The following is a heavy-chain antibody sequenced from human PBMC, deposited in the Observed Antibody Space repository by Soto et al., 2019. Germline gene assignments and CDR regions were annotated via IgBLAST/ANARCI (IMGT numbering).Heavy chain of an antibody. J-gene: IGHJ4*02. Sequence: SVKVSCKASGGTFSSYAISWVRQAPGQGLEWMGGIIPIFGTANYAQKFQGRVTITADESTSTAYMELSSLRSEDTAVFYCARVTTFLSLKYYFDYWGQGTLVTVS. D-gene: IGHD1-1*01. V-gene: IGHV1-69*13. CDR3: ARVTTFLSLKYYFDY. CDR2: IIPIFGTA. CDR1: GGTFSSYA.